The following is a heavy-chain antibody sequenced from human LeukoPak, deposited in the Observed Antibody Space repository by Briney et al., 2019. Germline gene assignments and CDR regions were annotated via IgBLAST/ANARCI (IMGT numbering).Heavy chain of an antibody. V-gene: IGHV4-4*02. CDR2: IYHSGGT. CDR1: GGSISSSTNW. Sequence: SETLSLTCAVSGGSISSSTNWWSWVRQPPGKGLEWIGEIYHSGGTNYNPSLKSRVTISVDTSKNQFSLKLSSVTAADTAVYYCARRLRGFDYWGQGTLVTVSS. CDR3: ARRLRGFDY. D-gene: IGHD3-10*01. J-gene: IGHJ4*02.